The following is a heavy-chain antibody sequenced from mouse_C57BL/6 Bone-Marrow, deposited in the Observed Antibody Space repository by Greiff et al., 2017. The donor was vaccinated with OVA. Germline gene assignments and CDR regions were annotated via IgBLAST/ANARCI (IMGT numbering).Heavy chain of an antibody. V-gene: IGHV10-1*01. D-gene: IGHD2-4*01. CDR2: IRSKSNNYAT. Sequence: EVKLVESGGGLVQPKGSLKLSCAASGFSFNTYAMNWVRQAPGKGLEWVARIRSKSNNYATYYADSVKDRFTISRDDSESMLYLQMNNLKTEDTAMYYCVRPYDYDLWFAYWGQGTLVTVSA. CDR3: VRPYDYDLWFAY. J-gene: IGHJ3*01. CDR1: GFSFNTYA.